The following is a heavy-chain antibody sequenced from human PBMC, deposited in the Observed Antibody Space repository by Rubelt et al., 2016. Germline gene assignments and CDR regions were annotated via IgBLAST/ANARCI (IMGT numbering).Heavy chain of an antibody. V-gene: IGHV3-53*01. D-gene: IGHD6-13*01. CDR3: AREVKAAYAFDI. CDR1: GFTVSTNY. Sequence: EVHLVESGGGLIQPGGSLRLSSAASGFTVSTNYMSWVRQAPGEGLEWVSVLYSGGSTSYADSVQGRFPLSSDNSKNTLYLQMNSLRAEDSAVYYCAREVKAAYAFDIWGQGTMVTVSS. J-gene: IGHJ3*02. CDR2: LYSGGST.